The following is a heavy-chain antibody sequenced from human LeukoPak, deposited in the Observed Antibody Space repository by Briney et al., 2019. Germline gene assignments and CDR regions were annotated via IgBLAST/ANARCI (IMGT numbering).Heavy chain of an antibody. V-gene: IGHV1-69*04. CDR1: GGSFRNYV. Sequence: ASVKVSCKASGGSFRNYVITWVRQAPGQGLEWMGRIIPILGVTHYAQSLQGRVTITADSSTSTAYMELSSLRSDDTATYYCARASVGHSDSGGYYDDCWGQGTLVTVSS. CDR3: ARASVGHSDSGGYYDDC. D-gene: IGHD3-22*01. J-gene: IGHJ4*02. CDR2: IIPILGVT.